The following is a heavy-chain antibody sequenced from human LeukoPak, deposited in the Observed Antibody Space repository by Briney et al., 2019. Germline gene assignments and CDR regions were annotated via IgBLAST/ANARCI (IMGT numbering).Heavy chain of an antibody. J-gene: IGHJ4*02. CDR1: GFTFSDFY. V-gene: IGHV3-11*06. CDR3: ARKTYYYDSGSYSKSYYFDY. D-gene: IGHD3-10*01. CDR2: ISSSSTDT. Sequence: PGGSLRLSCAASGFTFSDFYMSWIRQAPGKGLEWLSDISSSSTDTNYADSVKGRFTISRDNAKNSLFLQLNSLRAEDTAVYYCARKTYYYDSGSYSKSYYFDYWGQGTLVTVSS.